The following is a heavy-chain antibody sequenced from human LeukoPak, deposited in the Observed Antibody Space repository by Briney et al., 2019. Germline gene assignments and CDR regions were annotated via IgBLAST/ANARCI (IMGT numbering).Heavy chain of an antibody. D-gene: IGHD3-10*01. CDR1: GGTFSSYA. J-gene: IGHJ6*03. Sequence: GASVKVSCKASGGTFSSYAISWVRQAPGQGLEWMGGIIPIFGTANYAQKFQGRVTITTDESTSTAYMELSSLRSEDTAVYYCARHGTGSLFYYYYMDVWGKGTTVTVS. V-gene: IGHV1-69*05. CDR2: IIPIFGTA. CDR3: ARHGTGSLFYYYYMDV.